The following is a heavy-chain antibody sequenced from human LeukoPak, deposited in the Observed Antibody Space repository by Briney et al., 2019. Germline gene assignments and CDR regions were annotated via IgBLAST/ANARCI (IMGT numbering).Heavy chain of an antibody. V-gene: IGHV6-1*01. CDR2: TYYRSKWYN. J-gene: IGHJ4*02. CDR3: ARSRTKYSSSWYEFDY. Sequence: XWLGRTYYRSKWYNDYAVSVKSRITINPDTSKNQFSLQLNSVTPEDTAVYYCARSRTKYSSSWYEFDYWGQGTLVTVSS. D-gene: IGHD6-13*01.